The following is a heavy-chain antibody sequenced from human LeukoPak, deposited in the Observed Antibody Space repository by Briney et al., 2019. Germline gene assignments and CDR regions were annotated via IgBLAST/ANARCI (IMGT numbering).Heavy chain of an antibody. J-gene: IGHJ4*02. CDR3: AKACTNGVCYSDY. Sequence: GGTLRLSCAASGFTFNSNAMTWGRQAPGKGLEWVSGISGSGGSTYYADSVKGRFTISRDNSKNTLYLQMNSLRAEDTAVYYCAKACTNGVCYSDYWGQGTLVTVSS. V-gene: IGHV3-23*01. D-gene: IGHD2-8*01. CDR1: GFTFNSNA. CDR2: ISGSGGST.